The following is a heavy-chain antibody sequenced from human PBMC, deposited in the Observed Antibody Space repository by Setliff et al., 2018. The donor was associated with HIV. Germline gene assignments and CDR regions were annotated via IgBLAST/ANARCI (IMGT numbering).Heavy chain of an antibody. Sequence: PSETLSLTCTVSGDSVSSRSYYWSWIRQPPGKGLEWIGYIYYSGSTTYNPSLKSRVTISVDTSKNHFSLKLRSVTAADTAVYYCAQLGMVDDFDYWGQGTLVTVSS. D-gene: IGHD1-1*01. V-gene: IGHV4-61*03. CDR2: IYYSGST. J-gene: IGHJ4*02. CDR3: AQLGMVDDFDY. CDR1: GDSVSSRSYY.